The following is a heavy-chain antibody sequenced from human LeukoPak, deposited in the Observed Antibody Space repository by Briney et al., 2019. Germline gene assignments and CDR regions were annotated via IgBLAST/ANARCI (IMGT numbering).Heavy chain of an antibody. V-gene: IGHV3-23*01. Sequence: PGGSLRLSCAGSGFTFSSYAMSWVRQAPGKGLEWVSAISGSGGSTYYADSVKGRFTISRDNSKNTLYLQMNSLRAEDTAVYYCAKVGDGGGSSYFDYWGQGTLVTVSS. D-gene: IGHD2-15*01. CDR1: GFTFSSYA. CDR2: ISGSGGST. CDR3: AKVGDGGGSSYFDY. J-gene: IGHJ4*02.